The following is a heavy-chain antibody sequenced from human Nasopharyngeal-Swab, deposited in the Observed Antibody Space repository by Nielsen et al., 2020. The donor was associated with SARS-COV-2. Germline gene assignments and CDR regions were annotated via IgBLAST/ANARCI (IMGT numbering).Heavy chain of an antibody. J-gene: IGHJ4*02. Sequence: ASVKVSCKASGYTFTSYYMHWVRQAPGQGLEWMGIINPSGGSTSYAQKFQGRVTMTRDTSTSTVYMELSSLRSEDTAVYYCAREPYVDTAMGRFAYWGQGTLVTVSS. D-gene: IGHD5-18*01. CDR3: AREPYVDTAMGRFAY. CDR2: INPSGGST. CDR1: GYTFTSYY. V-gene: IGHV1-46*01.